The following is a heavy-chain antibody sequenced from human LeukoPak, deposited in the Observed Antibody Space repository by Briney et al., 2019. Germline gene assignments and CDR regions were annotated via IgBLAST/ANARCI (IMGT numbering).Heavy chain of an antibody. CDR1: GGSISSSNW. CDR3: ARAYPTPARSWSYYYYSMDV. J-gene: IGHJ6*02. D-gene: IGHD6-13*01. V-gene: IGHV4-4*02. Sequence: SGTLSLTCAVSGGSISSSNWWSWVRQPPGKGLEWIGEIYHSGSTNYNPSLKSRVTISVDKSKNQFSLKLSSVTAADTAVYYCARAYPTPARSWSYYYYSMDVWGQGTTVTVSS. CDR2: IYHSGST.